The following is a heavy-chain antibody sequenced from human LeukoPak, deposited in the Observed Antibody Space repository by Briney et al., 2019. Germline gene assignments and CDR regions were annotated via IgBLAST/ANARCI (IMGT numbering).Heavy chain of an antibody. CDR2: ISYDGSNK. J-gene: IGHJ3*02. Sequence: PGGSLRLSCAASGFTFSRYARHWVRQAPGKGLEWVAVISYDGSNKYYADSVKGRFTISRDNSKNTLYLQMNSLRAEDTAVYYCARAGVGYSYGSDAFDIWGQGTMVTVSS. CDR3: ARAGVGYSYGSDAFDI. CDR1: GFTFSRYA. V-gene: IGHV3-30-3*01. D-gene: IGHD5-18*01.